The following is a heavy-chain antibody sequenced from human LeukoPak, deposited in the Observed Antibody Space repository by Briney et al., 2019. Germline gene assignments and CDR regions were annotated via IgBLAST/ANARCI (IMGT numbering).Heavy chain of an antibody. CDR3: ASSDSSGYYGGDFDY. V-gene: IGHV3-21*01. CDR1: GFTFSSYS. J-gene: IGHJ4*02. CDR2: ISSSSSYI. D-gene: IGHD3-22*01. Sequence: GGSLRLSCAASGFTFSSYSMNWVRQAPGKGLEWVSSISSSSSYIYYADSVKGRFTISRDNAKNSLYLQMNSLRAEGTAVYYCASSDSSGYYGGDFDYWGQGTLVTVSS.